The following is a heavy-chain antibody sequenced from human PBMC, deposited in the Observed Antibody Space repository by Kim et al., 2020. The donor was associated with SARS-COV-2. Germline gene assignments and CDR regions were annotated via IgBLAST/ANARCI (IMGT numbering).Heavy chain of an antibody. D-gene: IGHD6-13*01. Sequence: SETLSLTCAVYGGSFSGYYWSWIRQPPGKGLEWIGEINHSGSTNYNPSLKSRVTISVDTSKNQFSLKLSSVTAADTAVYYCARGEVAAAGTYYYYYYGM. CDR2: INHSGST. J-gene: IGHJ6*01. CDR1: GGSFSGYY. V-gene: IGHV4-34*01. CDR3: ARGEVAAAGTYYYYYYGM.